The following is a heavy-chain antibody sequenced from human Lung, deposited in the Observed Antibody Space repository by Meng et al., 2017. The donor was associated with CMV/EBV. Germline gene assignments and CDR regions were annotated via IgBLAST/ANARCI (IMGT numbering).Heavy chain of an antibody. V-gene: IGHV4-34*01. CDR3: ARTLPPARGHRLDY. Sequence: SETLSLXCAVHGESFIGYSWSWIRQPPGKGLEWIGEISHSGITNYNPSLKSRITISLDTSKNQFSLNLNSLSAANTAVFYCARTLPPARGHRLDYWAQGTXVTVSS. CDR1: GESFIGYS. D-gene: IGHD1-14*01. J-gene: IGHJ4*02. CDR2: ISHSGIT.